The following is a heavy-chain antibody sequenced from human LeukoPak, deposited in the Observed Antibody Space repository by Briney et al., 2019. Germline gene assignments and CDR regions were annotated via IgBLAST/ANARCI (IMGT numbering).Heavy chain of an antibody. V-gene: IGHV4-38-2*01. J-gene: IGHJ4*02. D-gene: IGHD2-2*01. CDR2: IYHSGST. Sequence: PSETLSLTCAVSGYSISTGRYWGWIRQPPGKGLEWIGSIYHSGSTYYNPSLKSRVTISVDTSKNQFSLNLRSVTAADTAVYYCARSLSTAGIDYWGQGTLVTASS. CDR1: GYSISTGRY. CDR3: ARSLSTAGIDY.